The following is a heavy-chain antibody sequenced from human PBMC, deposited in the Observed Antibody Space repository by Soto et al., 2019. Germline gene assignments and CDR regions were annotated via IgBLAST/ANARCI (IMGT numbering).Heavy chain of an antibody. J-gene: IGHJ4*02. Sequence: SETLSLTCTVSGGSISSYYWSWIRQPPGKGLEWIGYIYYSGSTNYNPSLKSRVTISVDTSKNQFSLKLSSVTAADTAVYYCASTLVLGGTKFDYWGQGTLVTVS. CDR2: IYYSGST. CDR3: ASTLVLGGTKFDY. D-gene: IGHD3-16*01. V-gene: IGHV4-59*01. CDR1: GGSISSYY.